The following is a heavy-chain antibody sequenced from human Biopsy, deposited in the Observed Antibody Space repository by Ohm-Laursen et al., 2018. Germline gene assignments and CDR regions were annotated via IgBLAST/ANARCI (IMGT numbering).Heavy chain of an antibody. J-gene: IGHJ4*02. CDR2: IFKDGNT. CDR3: ARVGSGWAPFDK. Sequence: SDTLSLTCPVSGYSISSDYRWGWIRQAPGKTLEWLGNIFKDGNTHYNPSLRSRLIISIDTSKNQFSLMMTSVSGADTAMYFCARVGSGWAPFDKWGPGTLVTVSS. D-gene: IGHD6-19*01. V-gene: IGHV4-38-2*02. CDR1: GYSISSDYR.